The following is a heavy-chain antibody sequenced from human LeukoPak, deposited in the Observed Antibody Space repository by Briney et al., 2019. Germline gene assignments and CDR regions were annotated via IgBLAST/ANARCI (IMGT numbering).Heavy chain of an antibody. CDR3: ARDAEWELPADY. CDR1: GFTFSSYG. J-gene: IGHJ4*02. Sequence: GSLRLSCAASGFTFSSYGMHWVRQAPGKGLEWVAVISDDGTYTYYIGSVKGRFTISRDNSKNTLYLQMNSLRAEDTAVYYCARDAEWELPADYWGQGNLVTVSS. V-gene: IGHV3-30*03. D-gene: IGHD1-26*01. CDR2: ISDDGTYT.